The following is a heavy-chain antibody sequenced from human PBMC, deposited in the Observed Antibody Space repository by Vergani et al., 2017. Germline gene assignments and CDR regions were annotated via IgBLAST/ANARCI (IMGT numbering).Heavy chain of an antibody. CDR1: GFTFSACP. CDR2: ISARYQST. V-gene: IGHV3-23*01. J-gene: IGHJ4*02. Sequence: EVQLLQSGGGVIQPGGSVRLSCAASGFTFSACPMTWVRQAPGKGLEWVSAISARYQSTYYADSVKGRFTISRDNSKSMLYLQMNSLRADAQAVYYCAGLSDDTTPYLQGGYDGWGQGTLVSVSS. D-gene: IGHD2-15*01. CDR3: AGLSDDTTPYLQGGYDG.